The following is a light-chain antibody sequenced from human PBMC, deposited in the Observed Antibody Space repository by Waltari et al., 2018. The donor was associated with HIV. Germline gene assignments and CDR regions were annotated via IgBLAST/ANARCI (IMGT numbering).Light chain of an antibody. CDR3: GAWDDSLSAWV. Sequence: QSVLPQPPSASGTPGQRIIISCSGDRSNIDLNYVNWFQHFPGTAPKLLIQRNNQRTSGVPDRFSASKSGTSASLAIGGLRSEDEADYYCGAWDDSLSAWVFGGGTKLSVL. CDR2: RNN. J-gene: IGLJ3*02. CDR1: RSNIDLNY. V-gene: IGLV1-47*01.